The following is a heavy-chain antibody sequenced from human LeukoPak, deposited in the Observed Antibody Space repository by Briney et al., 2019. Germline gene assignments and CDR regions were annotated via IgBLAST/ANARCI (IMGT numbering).Heavy chain of an antibody. CDR3: TRGRAGATGY. D-gene: IGHD1-26*01. J-gene: IGHJ4*02. CDR2: INHSGST. CDR1: GGSFSGYY. V-gene: IGHV4-34*01. Sequence: SETLSLTCAVYGGSFSGYYWSWIRQPPGKGLEWIGEINHSGSTNYNPSLKSRVTISVDTSKNQFSLKLSSVTAADTAVYYCTRGRAGATGYWGQGTLVTVSS.